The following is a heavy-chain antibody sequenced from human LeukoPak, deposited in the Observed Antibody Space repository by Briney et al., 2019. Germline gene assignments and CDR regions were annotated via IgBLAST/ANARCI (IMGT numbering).Heavy chain of an antibody. CDR1: GYSFTNYG. V-gene: IGHV1-18*01. J-gene: IGHJ4*02. D-gene: IGHD5-24*01. CDR2: INPYSDNT. CDR3: ARGMATHDY. Sequence: ASVKVSCKASGYSFTNYGLTWVRQAPGQGLEWMGWINPYSDNTNYAQKLQGRVTMTTDTSTSTAYMELRSLRSDDTAVYYCARGMATHDYWGQGTLVTVSS.